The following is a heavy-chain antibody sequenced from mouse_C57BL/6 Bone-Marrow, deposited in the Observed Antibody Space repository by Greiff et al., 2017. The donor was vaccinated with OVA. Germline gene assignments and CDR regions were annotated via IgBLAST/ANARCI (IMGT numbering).Heavy chain of an antibody. CDR3: ARRGDGSYWYFDV. D-gene: IGHD1-1*01. CDR1: GYTFTDYY. J-gene: IGHJ1*03. CDR2: INPNNGGT. Sequence: EVQLQQSGPELVKPGASVKISCKASGYTFTDYYMNWVKQSHGKSLEWIGDINPNNGGTSYNQKFKGKATLTVDKSSSTAYMELRSLTSEDSAVYYCARRGDGSYWYFDVWGTGTTVTVSS. V-gene: IGHV1-26*01.